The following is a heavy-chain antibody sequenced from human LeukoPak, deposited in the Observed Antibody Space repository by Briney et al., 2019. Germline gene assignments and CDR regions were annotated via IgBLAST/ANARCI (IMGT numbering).Heavy chain of an antibody. CDR2: ISSSSSYI. CDR1: GFTFSSYS. V-gene: IGHV3-21*01. Sequence: GGSLRLSCAASGFTFSSYSMNWVRQAPGKGLEWVSSISSSSSYIYYADSVKGRFTISRDNAKNSLYLQMNSLRAEDTAVYYCAIRGYSYGRRADYWGQGTLVTVSS. D-gene: IGHD5-18*01. CDR3: AIRGYSYGRRADY. J-gene: IGHJ4*02.